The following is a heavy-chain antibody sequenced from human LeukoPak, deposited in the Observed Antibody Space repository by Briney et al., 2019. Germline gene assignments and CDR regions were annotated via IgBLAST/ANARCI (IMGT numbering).Heavy chain of an antibody. J-gene: IGHJ5*02. CDR2: INHSGST. Sequence: PSETLSLTCAVYGGSFSGYYWSWIRQPPGKGLEWIGEINHSGSTNYNPSLKSRVTISVDTSKNQFSLKLSSVTAADTAVYYCARALRYCSSTSCQNWFDPWGQGTLVTVSS. CDR1: GGSFSGYY. CDR3: ARALRYCSSTSCQNWFDP. D-gene: IGHD2-2*01. V-gene: IGHV4-34*01.